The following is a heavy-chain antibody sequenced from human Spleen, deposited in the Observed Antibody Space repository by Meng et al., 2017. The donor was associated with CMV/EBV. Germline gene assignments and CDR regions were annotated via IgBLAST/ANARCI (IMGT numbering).Heavy chain of an antibody. Sequence: KASGGTFSSDASRWVRQGTGQGREWRGRIIHIFGTANYEQKFQGRVKITTDESTSTAYMELSSLRSEETAVYYCARGYTDYSKGIDYWGQGTMVTVSS. CDR1: GGTFSSDA. CDR3: ARGYTDYSKGIDY. J-gene: IGHJ4*02. V-gene: IGHV1-69*05. D-gene: IGHD4-11*01. CDR2: IIHIFGTA.